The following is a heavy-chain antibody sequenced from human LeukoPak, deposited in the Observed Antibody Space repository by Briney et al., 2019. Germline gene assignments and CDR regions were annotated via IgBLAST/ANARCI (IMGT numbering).Heavy chain of an antibody. V-gene: IGHV3-23*01. Sequence: PGGSLRLSCAASGFTFSSYWMSWVRQAPGRGLEWVSFIRDSGSITYSADSLRGRFTVSRDNSNNTLYLQMNSLRVEDTAVYYCAKDSSGSYARGVFDTWGQGTRVTVSS. CDR1: GFTFSSYW. CDR2: IRDSGSIT. J-gene: IGHJ3*02. CDR3: AKDSSGSYARGVFDT. D-gene: IGHD3-22*01.